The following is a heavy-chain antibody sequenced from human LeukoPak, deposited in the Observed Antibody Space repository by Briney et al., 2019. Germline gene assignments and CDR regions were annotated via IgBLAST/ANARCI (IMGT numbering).Heavy chain of an antibody. CDR2: INHSGST. J-gene: IGHJ4*02. Sequence: TSETLSLTCAVYGGSFSGYYWSWIRQPPGKGLEWIGEINHSGSTNYNPSLKSRVTISVDTSKNQFSLKLSSVTAADTAVYYCAGTHLEMATITDSYWGQGTLVTVSS. D-gene: IGHD5-12*01. CDR3: AGTHLEMATITDSY. CDR1: GGSFSGYY. V-gene: IGHV4-34*01.